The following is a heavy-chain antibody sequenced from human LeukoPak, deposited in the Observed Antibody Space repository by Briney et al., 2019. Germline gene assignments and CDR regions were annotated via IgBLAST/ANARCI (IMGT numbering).Heavy chain of an antibody. J-gene: IGHJ6*03. CDR2: IYTSGST. CDR3: ARGIAARDYYYYYMDV. Sequence: SETLSLTCTVSGGSISSYYWSRIRQPAGKGLEWIGRIYTSGSTNYNPSLKSRVTMSVDTSKNQFSLKLSSVTAADTAVYYCARGIAARDYYYYYMDVWGKGTTVTVSS. D-gene: IGHD6-6*01. V-gene: IGHV4-4*07. CDR1: GGSISSYY.